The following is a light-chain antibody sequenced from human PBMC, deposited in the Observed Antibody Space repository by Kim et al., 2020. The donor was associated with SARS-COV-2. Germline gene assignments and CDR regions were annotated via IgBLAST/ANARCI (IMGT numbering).Light chain of an antibody. CDR3: ATWTDSLKGWV. J-gene: IGLJ3*02. CDR2: SNN. Sequence: GQRVTISCSGSSSNIGSNTVHWYQQLPGTAPKVLIHSNNQRPSGVPDRFSGSKSGTSASLAISGLQSEDEADYFCATWTDSLKGWVFGGGTKLTVL. V-gene: IGLV1-44*01. CDR1: SSNIGSNT.